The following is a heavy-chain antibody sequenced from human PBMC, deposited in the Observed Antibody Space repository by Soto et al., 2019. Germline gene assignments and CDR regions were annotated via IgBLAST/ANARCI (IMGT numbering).Heavy chain of an antibody. D-gene: IGHD1-20*01. V-gene: IGHV3-74*01. CDR2: INNDGSST. J-gene: IGHJ4*02. CDR3: LRAYKPTVY. CDR1: GVTLSSYW. Sequence: PGRSLRLPCAASGVTLSSYWMNWVRHAPGKGLAWVSRINNDGSSTYYADSVKGRFTISRDNAKNTLYLQMDSLRVEDTAVYYFLRAYKPTVYRGPGTLVTVSS.